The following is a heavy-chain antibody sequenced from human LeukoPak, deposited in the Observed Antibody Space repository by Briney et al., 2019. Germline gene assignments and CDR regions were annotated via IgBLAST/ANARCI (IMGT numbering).Heavy chain of an antibody. J-gene: IGHJ3*02. CDR3: AKGGRLRGAFDI. CDR2: IRYDGSNK. D-gene: IGHD4-17*01. Sequence: GGSLRLSCAASGFTVSNNYMSWVRQAPGKGLEWVAFIRYDGSNKYYADSVKGRFTISRDNSKNTLYLQMSSLRAEDTAVYYCAKGGRLRGAFDIWGQGTMVTVSS. V-gene: IGHV3-30*02. CDR1: GFTVSNNY.